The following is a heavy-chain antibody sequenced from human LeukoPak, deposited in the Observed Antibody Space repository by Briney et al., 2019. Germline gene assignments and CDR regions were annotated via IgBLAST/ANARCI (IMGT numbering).Heavy chain of an antibody. V-gene: IGHV1-24*01. D-gene: IGHD6-6*01. CDR1: GYTLTELS. CDR3: ATPTSSIAARRAPPEFDY. Sequence: ASVKVSCKXSGYTLTELSMHWVRQAPGKGLEWMGGFDPEDGETIYAQKFQGRVTMTEDTSTDTAYMELSSLRSEDTAVYYCATPTSSIAARRAPPEFDYWGQGTLVTVSS. J-gene: IGHJ4*02. CDR2: FDPEDGET.